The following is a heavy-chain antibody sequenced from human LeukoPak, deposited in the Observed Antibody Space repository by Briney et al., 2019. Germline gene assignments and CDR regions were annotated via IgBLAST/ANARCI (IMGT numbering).Heavy chain of an antibody. CDR3: ARGGDIIAAAGLFDY. D-gene: IGHD6-13*01. CDR1: GVSISSSNW. Sequence: KPSETLSLTCAVSGVSISSSNWWSWVRQPPGKGLEWIGEIYHSGSTNYNPSLKSRVTISVDKSKNQFSLKLSSVTAADTAVYYCARGGDIIAAAGLFDYWGQGTLVTVSS. V-gene: IGHV4-4*02. CDR2: IYHSGST. J-gene: IGHJ4*02.